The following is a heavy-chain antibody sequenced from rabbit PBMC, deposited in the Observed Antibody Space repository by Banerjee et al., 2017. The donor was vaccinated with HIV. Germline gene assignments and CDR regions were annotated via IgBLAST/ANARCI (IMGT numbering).Heavy chain of an antibody. CDR3: ARDLAGVIGWNFNL. Sequence: QEQLEESGGDLVKPGASLTLTCTASGLDFSSSDWICWVRQAPGKGLEWIASIYTASSGSTYYASWAKGRFTISKTSSTTLTLQMTSLTAADTATYFCARDLAGVIGWNFNLWGQGTLVTVS. J-gene: IGHJ4*01. D-gene: IGHD4-1*01. CDR1: GLDFSSSDW. CDR2: IYTASSGST. V-gene: IGHV1S45*01.